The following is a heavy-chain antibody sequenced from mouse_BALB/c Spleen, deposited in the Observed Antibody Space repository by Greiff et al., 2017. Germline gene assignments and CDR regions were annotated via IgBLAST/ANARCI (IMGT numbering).Heavy chain of an antibody. CDR1: GYSITSDYA. Sequence: EVQLQQSGPGLVKPSQSLSLTCTVTGYSITSDYAWNWIRQFPGNKLEWMGYISYSGSTSYNPSLKSRISITRDTSKNQFFLQLNSVTTEDTATYYCARHGYYEDYFDYWGQGTTLTVSS. V-gene: IGHV3-2*02. CDR3: ARHGYYEDYFDY. CDR2: ISYSGST. J-gene: IGHJ2*01. D-gene: IGHD2-3*01.